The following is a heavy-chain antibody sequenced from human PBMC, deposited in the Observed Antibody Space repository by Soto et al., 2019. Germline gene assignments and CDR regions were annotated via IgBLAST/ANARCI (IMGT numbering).Heavy chain of an antibody. Sequence: GGSLRLSCAASGFTFSSYGMHWVRQAPGKGLEWVAVIWYDGSNKYYADSVKGRFTISRDNSKNTLYLQMNSLRAEDTAVYYCARAGTECSSTSCYRYYYYYGMDVWGQGTTVTVSS. CDR3: ARAGTECSSTSCYRYYYYYGMDV. CDR2: IWYDGSNK. CDR1: GFTFSSYG. J-gene: IGHJ6*02. V-gene: IGHV3-33*01. D-gene: IGHD2-2*01.